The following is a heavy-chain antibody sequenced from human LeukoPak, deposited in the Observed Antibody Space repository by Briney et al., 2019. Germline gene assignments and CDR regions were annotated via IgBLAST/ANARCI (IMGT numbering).Heavy chain of an antibody. D-gene: IGHD3-22*01. CDR2: TSASGGST. CDR1: GFSFSGTW. CDR3: AKDRPENYDRSGISHMDV. J-gene: IGHJ6*03. V-gene: IGHV3-23*01. Sequence: GGSLRLSCAASGFSFSGTWMTWVRQAPGKGLEWVSTTSASGGSTYYADSVKGRFTISRDNSKNTVYLQMNSLRAEDTAVYYCAKDRPENYDRSGISHMDVWGKGTTVTVSS.